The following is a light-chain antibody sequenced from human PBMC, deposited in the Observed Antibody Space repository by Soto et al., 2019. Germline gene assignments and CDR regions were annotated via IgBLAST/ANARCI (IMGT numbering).Light chain of an antibody. J-gene: IGKJ5*01. Sequence: EIVLTPSPHTLSLSPCELXRLFFRASQSVSSNLAWYQQKPGQAPRLLIYGASTRATGIPARFSGSGSGTEFTLTISSLQSEDFTVYYCQQYNNWPAITFGQGTRLEIK. V-gene: IGKV3D-15*01. CDR3: QQYNNWPAIT. CDR1: QSVSSN. CDR2: GAS.